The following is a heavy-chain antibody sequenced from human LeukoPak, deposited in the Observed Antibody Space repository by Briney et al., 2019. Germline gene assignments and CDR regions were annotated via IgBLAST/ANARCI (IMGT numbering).Heavy chain of an antibody. J-gene: IGHJ3*02. Sequence: SETQSLTCTVSGGSISSGDYYWSWIRQPPGKGLEWIGYIYYSGSTYYNPSLKSRVTISVDTSKNQFSLKLSSVTAADTAVYYCARGYGPNDAFDIWGQGTMVTVSS. CDR1: GGSISSGDYY. CDR3: ARGYGPNDAFDI. D-gene: IGHD5-18*01. V-gene: IGHV4-30-4*01. CDR2: IYYSGST.